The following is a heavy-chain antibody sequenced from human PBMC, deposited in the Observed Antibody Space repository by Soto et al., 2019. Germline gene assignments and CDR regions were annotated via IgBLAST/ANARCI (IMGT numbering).Heavy chain of an antibody. CDR2: ISGSGGNP. V-gene: IGHV3-23*01. CDR3: VRGSAPLFYQLQWFDY. CDR1: GFFFGSSA. D-gene: IGHD2-2*01. J-gene: IGHJ4*02. Sequence: EVQLLESGGGLVHPGGSLRLSCAASGFFFGSSAMNWVRQAPGKGLEWVSGISGSGGNPNYADSVKGRFTISRDNSKNTLFLQMSGLRAEDTAVYYCVRGSAPLFYQLQWFDYWGQGTLVTVSS.